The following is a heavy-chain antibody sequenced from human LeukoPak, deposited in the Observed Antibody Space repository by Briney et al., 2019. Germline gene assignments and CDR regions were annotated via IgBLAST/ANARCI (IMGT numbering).Heavy chain of an antibody. J-gene: IGHJ4*02. CDR1: AYTFTSDG. D-gene: IGHD4-11*01. CDR2: ISAYNGNT. CDR3: ARAPTSDY. Sequence: APVKVSCKASAYTFTSDGIRWVRQAPGQGLEWMGWISAYNGNTNYAQKLQGRGTMTTDTSTSTAYMELRSLRSDDTAVYYFARAPTSDYWGQGTLVTVSS. V-gene: IGHV1-18*01.